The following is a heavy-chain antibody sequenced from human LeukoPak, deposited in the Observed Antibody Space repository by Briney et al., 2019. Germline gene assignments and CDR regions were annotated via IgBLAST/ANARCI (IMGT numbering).Heavy chain of an antibody. Sequence: PGGSLRLSCAASGFTFSSYVMNWVRQAPGKGLEWVSAISGSGSSTYYADSVKGRFTISRDNSKNTVYLQMNSLRAEDTAVYYCASMDGSGWRNYWGQGTLVTVSS. J-gene: IGHJ4*02. V-gene: IGHV3-23*01. CDR3: ASMDGSGWRNY. CDR2: ISGSGSST. D-gene: IGHD6-19*01. CDR1: GFTFSSYV.